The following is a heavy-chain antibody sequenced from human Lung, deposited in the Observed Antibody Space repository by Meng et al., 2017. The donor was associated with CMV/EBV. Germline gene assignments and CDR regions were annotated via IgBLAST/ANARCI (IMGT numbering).Heavy chain of an antibody. CDR2: ISGNGGVT. D-gene: IGHD2-15*01. V-gene: IGHV3-23*01. CDR3: AKDLRDIVVLVGARVH. J-gene: IGHJ4*02. CDR1: GFTFNTYA. Sequence: GEXXKISCAASGFTFNTYAMTWVRQAPGRGLESVSIISGNGGVTYYADSVKGRFTISRDNSKNTVYLQMNSLRAEDTAVYYCAKDLRDIVVLVGARVHWGQGTLVTVSS.